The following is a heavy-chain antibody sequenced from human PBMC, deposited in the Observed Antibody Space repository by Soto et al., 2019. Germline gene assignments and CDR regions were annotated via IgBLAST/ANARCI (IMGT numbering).Heavy chain of an antibody. D-gene: IGHD1-1*01. CDR3: ARRAETNGWNGFGADKYYFDF. CDR2: MNPNTGNS. Sequence: VASVKVSCKASGYTFTSYDIYWVRQATGQGLEWVGWMNPNTGNSGYAQKFQGRVTMTSDTSISTAHMELSSLRSEDTAVYYCARRAETNGWNGFGADKYYFDFWGQGTLVTVPQ. V-gene: IGHV1-8*01. J-gene: IGHJ4*02. CDR1: GYTFTSYD.